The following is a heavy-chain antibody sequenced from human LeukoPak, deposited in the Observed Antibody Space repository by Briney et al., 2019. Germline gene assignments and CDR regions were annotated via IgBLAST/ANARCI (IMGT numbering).Heavy chain of an antibody. J-gene: IGHJ4*02. Sequence: ASVKVSCKTSGYTPTSYGINWVRQAPGQGLGWLGWISGYNGNTDYAQKIQGRATMTMDTSTSTVYMELRSLGSDDTAVYYCGRNSGSYYVVDYWGQGTLVTVSS. CDR3: GRNSGSYYVVDY. CDR1: GYTPTSYG. D-gene: IGHD1-26*01. V-gene: IGHV1-18*01. CDR2: ISGYNGNT.